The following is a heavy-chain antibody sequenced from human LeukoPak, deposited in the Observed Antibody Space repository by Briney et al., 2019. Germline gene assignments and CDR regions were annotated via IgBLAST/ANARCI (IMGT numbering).Heavy chain of an antibody. V-gene: IGHV1-18*01. D-gene: IGHD3-10*01. Sequence: ASVKVSCKASGYTFTSYAMNWVRQAPGQGLEWMGSVSPFDGYTAYAQNLQGRLTMTTDTSTSTAYMDLRSLTSDDTAVYYCASSEDYFDYWGQGTLVTVSS. J-gene: IGHJ4*02. CDR3: ASSEDYFDY. CDR2: VSPFDGYT. CDR1: GYTFTSYA.